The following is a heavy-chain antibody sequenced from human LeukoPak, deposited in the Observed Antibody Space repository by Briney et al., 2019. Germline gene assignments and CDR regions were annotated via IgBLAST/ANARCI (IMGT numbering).Heavy chain of an antibody. CDR3: ARGVEPATIIELIS. J-gene: IGHJ5*02. CDR2: IKGDGRVR. D-gene: IGHD5-24*01. V-gene: IGHV3-74*01. CDR1: GFTFRNYW. Sequence: GGPLRLSCAASGFTFRNYWMHWVRQAPGKGLVWFSRIKGDGRVRTYSDSVKGRFTISRDNVENPLYLQIDSLEAEDTAVYYCARGVEPATIIELISWGQGTLVTVSS.